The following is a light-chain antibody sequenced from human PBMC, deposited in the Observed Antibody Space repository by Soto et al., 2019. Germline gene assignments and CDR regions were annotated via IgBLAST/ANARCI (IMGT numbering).Light chain of an antibody. V-gene: IGKV3D-15*01. CDR2: DAS. Sequence: EKVMTQSPATLSVSQGERATLSCRASQSVSSFLAWYQQKPGQAPRLLIYDASNRATGIPARFSGSGSGTEFTLTISSLQSEDLAVYYCQQYNNWPGTFGQGTKVDIK. CDR1: QSVSSF. J-gene: IGKJ1*01. CDR3: QQYNNWPGT.